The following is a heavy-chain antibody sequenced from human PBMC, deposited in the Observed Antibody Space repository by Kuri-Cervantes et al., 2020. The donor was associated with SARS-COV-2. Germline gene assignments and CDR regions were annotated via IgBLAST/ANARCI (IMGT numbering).Heavy chain of an antibody. CDR1: GFTFSSYS. V-gene: IGHV3-21*01. Sequence: GESLKISCAASGFTFSSYSMNWVRQAPGKGLGWVSSISSSSSYIYYADSVKGRFTISRDNAKNSLYLQMNSLRAEDTAVYYCARDSGSDYWGQGTLVTVSS. CDR3: ARDSGSDY. J-gene: IGHJ4*02. CDR2: ISSSSSYI. D-gene: IGHD3-10*01.